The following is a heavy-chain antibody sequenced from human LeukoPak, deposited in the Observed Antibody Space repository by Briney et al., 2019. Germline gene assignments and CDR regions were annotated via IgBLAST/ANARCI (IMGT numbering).Heavy chain of an antibody. Sequence: GGSLRLSCAASGFTFADYGMHWVRQAPGKGLEWVSGISWNSGSIGYADSVTGRFTISRDNAKNSLYLQMNSLRAEDTAVYYCARVSYWGYSGYDHLRYFDYWGQGTLVTVSS. V-gene: IGHV3-9*01. J-gene: IGHJ4*02. D-gene: IGHD5-12*01. CDR1: GFTFADYG. CDR2: ISWNSGSI. CDR3: ARVSYWGYSGYDHLRYFDY.